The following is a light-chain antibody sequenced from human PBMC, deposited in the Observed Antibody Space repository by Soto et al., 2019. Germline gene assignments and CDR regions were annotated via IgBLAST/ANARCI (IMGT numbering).Light chain of an antibody. CDR2: GAS. J-gene: IGKJ3*01. CDR1: RDGYINA. Sequence: VVLTQSPATLSLSPGEPATLSCRASRDGYINALAWYQQKPGRTPTLLIYGASTRATGIPDRFSATGSGTEFSLTISSLEPEDFAVYYCQHYGAPPFTFGPGTRVEI. V-gene: IGKV3-20*01. CDR3: QHYGAPPFT.